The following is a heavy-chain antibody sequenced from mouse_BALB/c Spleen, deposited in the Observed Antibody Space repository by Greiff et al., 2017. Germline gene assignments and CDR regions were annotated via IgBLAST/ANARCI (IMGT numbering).Heavy chain of an antibody. Sequence: QVQLKQSAAELARPGASVKMSCKASGYTFTSYTMHWVKQRPGQGLEWIGYINPSSGYTEYNQKFKDKTTLTADKSSSTAYMQLSSLTSEDSAVYYCARCGYDDWYFDVWGAGTTVTVSS. J-gene: IGHJ1*01. CDR2: INPSSGYT. CDR1: GYTFTSYT. CDR3: ARCGYDDWYFDV. D-gene: IGHD2-2*01. V-gene: IGHV1-4*02.